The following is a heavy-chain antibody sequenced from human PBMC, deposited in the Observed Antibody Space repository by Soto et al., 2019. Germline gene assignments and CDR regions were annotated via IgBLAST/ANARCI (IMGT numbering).Heavy chain of an antibody. CDR2: ISYDGSNK. D-gene: IGHD5-12*01. CDR1: GFTFSSYA. CDR3: ARGGESGYIVATYYGMDV. Sequence: VQLVESGGGXXXXXXXLXXXXAAXGFTFSSYAMHWVRQAPGKGLEWVAVISYDGSNKYYADSVKGRFTISRDNSKNTLYLQMNSLRAEDTAVYYCARGGESGYIVATYYGMDVWGQGTTVTVSS. V-gene: IGHV3-30-3*01. J-gene: IGHJ6*02.